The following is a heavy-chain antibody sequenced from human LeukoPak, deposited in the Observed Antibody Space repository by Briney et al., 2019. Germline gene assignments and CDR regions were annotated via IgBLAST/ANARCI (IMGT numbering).Heavy chain of an antibody. Sequence: GGSLRLSCAASGLTFSSYAMSWVRQAPGKGLEWVSAISGSGGSTYYADSVKGRFTISRDNSKNTLYLQMNSLRAEDTAVYYCAKGSHCGGDCYFFDYWGQGTLVTVSS. CDR2: ISGSGGST. V-gene: IGHV3-23*01. J-gene: IGHJ4*02. D-gene: IGHD2-21*02. CDR1: GLTFSSYA. CDR3: AKGSHCGGDCYFFDY.